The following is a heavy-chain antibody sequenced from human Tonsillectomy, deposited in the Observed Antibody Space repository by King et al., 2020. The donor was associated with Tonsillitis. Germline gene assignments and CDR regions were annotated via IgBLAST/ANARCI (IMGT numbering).Heavy chain of an antibody. Sequence: VQLVESGGGLVQPGGSLRLSCAASGFTFSSYAMIWVRQAPGKGLEWVSAISGSGGSTYYADSVKGRFTISRDNSKNTMYLKMNSLRAEDTAVYYCAKDSLTWNYCYYFDYWGQGTLVTVSS. CDR1: GFTFSSYA. V-gene: IGHV3-23*04. D-gene: IGHD1-7*01. J-gene: IGHJ4*02. CDR2: ISGSGGST. CDR3: AKDSLTWNYCYYFDY.